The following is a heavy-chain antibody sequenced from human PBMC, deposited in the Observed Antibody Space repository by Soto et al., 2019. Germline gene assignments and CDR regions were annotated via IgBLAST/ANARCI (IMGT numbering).Heavy chain of an antibody. D-gene: IGHD6-13*01. CDR2: IYYSGST. J-gene: IGHJ5*02. Sequence: PSETLSLTCTVSGGSISSGDYYWSWIRQPPGKGLEWIGYIYYSGSTYYNPSLKSRVTISVDTSKNQFSLKLSSVTAADTAVYYCARSSIAAAGNWFDPWGQGTLVTVSS. V-gene: IGHV4-30-4*01. CDR3: ARSSIAAAGNWFDP. CDR1: GGSISSGDYY.